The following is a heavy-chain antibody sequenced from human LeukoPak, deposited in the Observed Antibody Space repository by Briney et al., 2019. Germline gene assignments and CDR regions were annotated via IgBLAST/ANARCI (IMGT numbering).Heavy chain of an antibody. D-gene: IGHD4-11*01. Sequence: GSLRLSCAASGITVSSNYMSWVRQAPGKGLEWVSVMYSGGNTYYADSVKGRFTISRDKSKNTLYLQMNSLRAEDTAVYYCARGIGSTVFFDHWGQGTLVTVSS. V-gene: IGHV3-53*01. CDR1: GITVSSNY. CDR3: ARGIGSTVFFDH. J-gene: IGHJ4*02. CDR2: MYSGGNT.